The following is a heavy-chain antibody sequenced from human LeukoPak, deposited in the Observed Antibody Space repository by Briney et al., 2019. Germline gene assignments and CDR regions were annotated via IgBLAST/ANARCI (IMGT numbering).Heavy chain of an antibody. V-gene: IGHV3-30*02. D-gene: IGHD4/OR15-4a*01. Sequence: GGSLRLSCAASGFTFSSYGMHWVRQAPGKGLEWVAFIRYDGSNKYYADSVKGRFTISRDNSKNTLYLQMNSLRAEDTAVYYCARVMTMTYGDTWFDPWGQGTLVTVSS. J-gene: IGHJ5*02. CDR3: ARVMTMTYGDTWFDP. CDR2: IRYDGSNK. CDR1: GFTFSSYG.